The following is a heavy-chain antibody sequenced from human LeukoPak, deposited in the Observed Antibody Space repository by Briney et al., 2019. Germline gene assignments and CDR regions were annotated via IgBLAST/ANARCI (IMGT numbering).Heavy chain of an antibody. CDR2: INHSGST. J-gene: IGHJ6*02. D-gene: IGHD1-26*01. Sequence: SETLSLTCAVYGGSFSGYHWSWIRQPPGKGLEWIGEINHSGSTNYNPSLKSRVTISVDTSKNQFSLKLSSVTAADTAVYYCGGGLVGATKPVRARRPYGMDVWGQGTTVTVSS. CDR3: GGGLVGATKPVRARRPYGMDV. V-gene: IGHV4-34*01. CDR1: GGSFSGYH.